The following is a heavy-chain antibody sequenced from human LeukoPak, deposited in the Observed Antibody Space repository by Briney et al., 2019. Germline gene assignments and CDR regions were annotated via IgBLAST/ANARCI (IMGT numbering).Heavy chain of an antibody. V-gene: IGHV1-69*05. J-gene: IGHJ4*02. D-gene: IGHD2-21*01. CDR1: GGTFSSYA. CDR3: ARAKDVVVIAEFDY. Sequence: ASVKVSCKASGGTFSSYAISWVRQAPGQGLEWMGGIIPIFGTANYAQKFQGRVTITTDESTSTAYMELSSLRSEDTAVYYCARAKDVVVIAEFDYWGQGTLVTVSS. CDR2: IIPIFGTA.